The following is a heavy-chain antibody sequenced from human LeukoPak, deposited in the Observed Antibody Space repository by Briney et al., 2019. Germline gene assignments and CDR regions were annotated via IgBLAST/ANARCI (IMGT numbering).Heavy chain of an antibody. CDR3: AKMPPAGQQRYSHDY. CDR1: GFTFTDYY. D-gene: IGHD6-13*01. CDR2: ISNSGSST. V-gene: IGHV3-11*04. Sequence: GGSLRLSCAASGFTFTDYYMSWIRQAPGKGLEWVSYISNSGSSTYYADSVKGRFTISRDNSKNTLYLQMNSLRAEDTAVYYCAKMPPAGQQRYSHDYWGQGTLVTVSS. J-gene: IGHJ4*02.